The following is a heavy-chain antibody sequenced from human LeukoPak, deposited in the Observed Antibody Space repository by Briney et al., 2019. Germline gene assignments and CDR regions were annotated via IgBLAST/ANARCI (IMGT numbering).Heavy chain of an antibody. CDR2: IYSGGST. V-gene: IGHV3-66*02. CDR1: GFTVSSNY. J-gene: IGHJ4*02. Sequence: GGSLRLSCAASGFTVSSNYMSWVRQAPGKGLEWVSVIYSGGSTYYADSVKGRFTISRDNSKNTLYLQMNSLRAEDTAVYHCARRYDFWSGYFDYWGQGTLVTVSS. D-gene: IGHD3-3*01. CDR3: ARRYDFWSGYFDY.